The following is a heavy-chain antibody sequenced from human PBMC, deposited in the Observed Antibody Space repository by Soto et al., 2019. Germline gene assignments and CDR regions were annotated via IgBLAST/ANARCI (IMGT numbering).Heavy chain of an antibody. D-gene: IGHD3-10*01. Sequence: EFQVLQSGGGLVQPGGSLTLFCAASGFPFSSTDMTWVRQAPGKGLEWVSTIDGSGGTTYYADSVKGRFTISRDNSINTVFLQMNSLRADDTALYFCAKNSGWFNTWGQGALVTVSS. CDR2: IDGSGGTT. V-gene: IGHV3-23*01. J-gene: IGHJ5*02. CDR1: GFPFSSTD. CDR3: AKNSGWFNT.